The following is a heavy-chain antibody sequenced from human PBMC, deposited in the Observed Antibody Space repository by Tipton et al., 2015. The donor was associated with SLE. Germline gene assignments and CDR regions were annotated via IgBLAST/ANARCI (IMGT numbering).Heavy chain of an antibody. V-gene: IGHV3-30*18. CDR3: TKDQQWLVKYYYYMDV. J-gene: IGHJ6*03. D-gene: IGHD6-19*01. CDR1: GFTFRSYG. Sequence: QVQLVQSGGGVVQPGRSLRLSCAASGFTFRSYGMHWVRQAPGKGLEWVAVISYDGSNKYYADSVKGRFTISRDNSNNTLYLQMNSLRAEDTAVYYCTKDQQWLVKYYYYMDVWGKGTTVTVSS. CDR2: ISYDGSNK.